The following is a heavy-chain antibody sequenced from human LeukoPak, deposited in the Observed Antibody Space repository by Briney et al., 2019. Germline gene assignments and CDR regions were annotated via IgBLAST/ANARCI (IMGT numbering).Heavy chain of an antibody. Sequence: GGSLRLSCAASGFTFSSYGMHWVRQAPGKGLEWVAFIRYDGSNKYYADSVKGRFTISRDDSKNSLSLQMNGLKTEDTAMYYCASNVDSGVDVWGQGKMVTVSS. CDR1: GFTFSSYG. CDR2: IRYDGSNK. V-gene: IGHV3-30*02. J-gene: IGHJ3*01. D-gene: IGHD5-12*01. CDR3: ASNVDSGVDV.